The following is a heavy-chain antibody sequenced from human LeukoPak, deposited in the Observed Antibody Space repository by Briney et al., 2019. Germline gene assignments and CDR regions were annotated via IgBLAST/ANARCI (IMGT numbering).Heavy chain of an antibody. Sequence: SETLSLTCGVSGYSISRGYYWAWIRQPPGKGLEWIGTIYHIGSTYYTPSLGSRVTISMDTSKNEFSLNLKSVTAADTAVYYCARAGWIITSGIDYWGQGALVTVSS. CDR1: GYSISRGYY. D-gene: IGHD3-10*01. J-gene: IGHJ4*02. CDR3: ARAGWIITSGIDY. V-gene: IGHV4-38-2*01. CDR2: IYHIGST.